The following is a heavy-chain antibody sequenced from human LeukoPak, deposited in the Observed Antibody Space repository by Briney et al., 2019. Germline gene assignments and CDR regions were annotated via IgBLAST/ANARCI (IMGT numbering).Heavy chain of an antibody. CDR2: INHSGST. CDR1: GGSFSGYY. V-gene: IGHV4-34*01. Sequence: SETLSLTCAVYGGSFSGYYWSWIRQPPGKGLEWIGEINHSGSTNYNPSLKSRVTISVDTSKNQFSLKLSSVTAADTAVYYCARHAREMGTLDAFDIWGQGTMVTVSS. J-gene: IGHJ3*02. CDR3: ARHAREMGTLDAFDI. D-gene: IGHD5-24*01.